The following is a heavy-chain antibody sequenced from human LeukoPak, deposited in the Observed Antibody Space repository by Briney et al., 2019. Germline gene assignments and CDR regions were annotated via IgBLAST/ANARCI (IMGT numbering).Heavy chain of an antibody. CDR3: ARRLPTLPFDF. CDR1: GFTFSSYE. Sequence: TSGGSLRLSCAASGFTFSSYEMNWIRQPPGKGLEWIGETNHGGSTNYNPSPESRVTISLDTSENQFSLRVSSVTAADTAVYYCARRLPTLPFDFWGQGTMVTVSA. D-gene: IGHD2-15*01. J-gene: IGHJ3*01. CDR2: TNHGGST. V-gene: IGHV4-34*01.